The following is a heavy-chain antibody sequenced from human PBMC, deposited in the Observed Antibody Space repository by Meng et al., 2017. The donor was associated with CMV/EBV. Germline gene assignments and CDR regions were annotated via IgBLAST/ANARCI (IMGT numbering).Heavy chain of an antibody. D-gene: IGHD1-26*01. CDR3: AKHAGSYYSYYYSYGMDV. V-gene: IGHV3-30*02. CDR1: GFTFSSYG. Sequence: GGSLRLSCAASGFTFSSYGMHWVRQAPGKGLEWVAFIRYDGSNKYYADSVKGRLTISRDNSKNTLYLQMNSLRAEDTAVYYCAKHAGSYYSYYYSYGMDVWGQGTTVTVSS. J-gene: IGHJ6*02. CDR2: IRYDGSNK.